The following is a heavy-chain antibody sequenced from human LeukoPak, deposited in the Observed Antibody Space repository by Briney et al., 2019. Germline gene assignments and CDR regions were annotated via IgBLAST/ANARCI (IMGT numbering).Heavy chain of an antibody. J-gene: IGHJ4*02. CDR2: ISAYNGNT. CDR3: AVRDSGSCYDYFDY. CDR1: GYTFTSYG. V-gene: IGHV1-18*01. D-gene: IGHD1-26*01. Sequence: ASVKVSCRASGYTFTSYGISWVRQAPGQGLEWMGWISAYNGNTNYAQKLQGRVTMTTDTSTSTAYMELRSLRSDDTAVYYCAVRDSGSCYDYFDYWGQGTLVTVSS.